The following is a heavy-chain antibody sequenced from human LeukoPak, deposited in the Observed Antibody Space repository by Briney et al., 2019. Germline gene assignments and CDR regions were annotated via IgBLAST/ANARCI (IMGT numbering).Heavy chain of an antibody. CDR2: INAGNGNT. J-gene: IGHJ4*02. Sequence: ASVKVSCKASGYTFTSYAMHWVRQAPGQRLEWMGWINAGNGNTKYSQKFQGRVTITRDTSASTAYMELSSLRSEDTAVYYCARRTAIGSGWYDVDYFDYWGQGTLVTVSS. CDR3: ARRTAIGSGWYDVDYFDY. CDR1: GYTFTSYA. D-gene: IGHD6-19*01. V-gene: IGHV1-3*01.